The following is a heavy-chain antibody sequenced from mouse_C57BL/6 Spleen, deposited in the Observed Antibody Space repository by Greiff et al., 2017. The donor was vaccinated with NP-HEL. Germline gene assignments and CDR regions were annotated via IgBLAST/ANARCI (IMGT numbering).Heavy chain of an antibody. CDR1: GYTFTSYW. J-gene: IGHJ4*01. CDR2: INPSNGGT. CDR3: ARSGQLRLGYAMDY. D-gene: IGHD3-2*02. V-gene: IGHV1-53*01. Sequence: QVQLQQSGTELVKPGASVKLSCKASGYTFTSYWMHWVKQRPGQGLEWIGNINPSNGGTNYNEKFKSKATLTVDQSSSTAYMQLSSLTSEDSAVYYCARSGQLRLGYAMDYWGQGTSVTVSS.